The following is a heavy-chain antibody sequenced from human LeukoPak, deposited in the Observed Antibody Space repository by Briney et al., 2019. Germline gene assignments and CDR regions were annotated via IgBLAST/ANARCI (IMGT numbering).Heavy chain of an antibody. J-gene: IGHJ4*01. V-gene: IGHV3-48*03. CDR1: XXXXXXYX. D-gene: IGHD3-10*01. CDR3: XRXXKXTEGSTGAXXY. Sequence: GGSLRLXCAXXXXXXXXYXLXXXXXAXGXGLEWVSYVSXXXSTIYXXGSXXXRFTISRDNAKNSLYLQMDSLRAEDTGVYYCXRXXKXTEGSTGAXXYWGXGTLVTVSS. CDR2: VSXXXSTI.